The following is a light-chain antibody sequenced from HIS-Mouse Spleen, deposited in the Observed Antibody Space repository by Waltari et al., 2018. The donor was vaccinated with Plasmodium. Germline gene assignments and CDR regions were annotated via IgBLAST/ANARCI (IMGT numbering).Light chain of an antibody. V-gene: IGKV4-1*01. J-gene: IGKJ4*01. CDR3: QQYYSTPLT. CDR2: WAY. Sequence: DIVMTSTQEHMAVSLRDRATFHCQSSQSVLYTSNNKNYLAWYQQKPGQPPKRLMYWAYTRESGVPDRFSGSGSGTDVTLTISSLQAEDVAVYYCQQYYSTPLTFGGGTKGEIK. CDR1: QSVLYTSNNKNY.